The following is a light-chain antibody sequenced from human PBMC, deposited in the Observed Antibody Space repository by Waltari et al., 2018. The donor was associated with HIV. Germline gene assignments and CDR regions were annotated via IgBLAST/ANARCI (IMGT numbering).Light chain of an antibody. V-gene: IGKV3-15*01. CDR2: DAS. J-gene: IGKJ1*01. CDR1: HSVSSS. CDR3: LQSAKWPRT. Sequence: ILLTQPPATLSPSPGVRVTSSCRASHSVSSSLSWYQLKPGQAPSLLIYDASTRASGIPDRFTDTSSGTEFTLTVSSLQSDDFAVYYCLQSAKWPRTFGQGTKVEIK.